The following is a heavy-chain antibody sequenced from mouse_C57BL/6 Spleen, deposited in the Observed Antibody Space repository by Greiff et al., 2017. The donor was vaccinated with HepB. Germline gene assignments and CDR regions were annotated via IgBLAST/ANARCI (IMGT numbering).Heavy chain of an antibody. D-gene: IGHD4-1*01. CDR3: ARENWVWYFDV. Sequence: VKLVESGGGLVQSGRSLRLSCATSGFTFSDFYMEWVRQAPGKGLEWIAASRNKANDYTTEYSASVKGRFIVSRDTSQSILYLQMNALRAEDTAIYDCARENWVWYFDVWGTGTTVTVSS. CDR2: SRNKANDYTT. J-gene: IGHJ1*03. V-gene: IGHV7-1*01. CDR1: GFTFSDFY.